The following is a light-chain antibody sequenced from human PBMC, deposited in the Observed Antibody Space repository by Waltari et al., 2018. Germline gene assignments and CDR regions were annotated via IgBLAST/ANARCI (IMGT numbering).Light chain of an antibody. CDR3: CSFAGPYTWV. CDR2: EVS. CDR1: TRHVCVYDY. V-gene: IGLV2-11*01. Sequence: QSALTQPRSVSGSPGQSVTISCTGTTRHVCVYDYVSWYHTHPAKAPKLMFNEVSDRPSGVPDRFFGSKSGTTASLTISGLQAEDEADYYCCSFAGPYTWVFGGGTKLTVL. J-gene: IGLJ3*02.